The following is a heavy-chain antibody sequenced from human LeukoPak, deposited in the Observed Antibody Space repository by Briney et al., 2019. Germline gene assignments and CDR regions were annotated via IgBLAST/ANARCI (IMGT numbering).Heavy chain of an antibody. Sequence: PGGSLRLSCAASGFTFSSYGMHWVRQAPGKGLEWMAVIWYDGSNKYYADSVKGRFTISRDNSKNTLYLQMNSLRAEDTAVYYCAKDKGYDFWSGSLSTIPLYYFDYWGQGTLVTVSS. CDR1: GFTFSSYG. D-gene: IGHD3-3*01. CDR3: AKDKGYDFWSGSLSTIPLYYFDY. J-gene: IGHJ4*02. CDR2: IWYDGSNK. V-gene: IGHV3-33*06.